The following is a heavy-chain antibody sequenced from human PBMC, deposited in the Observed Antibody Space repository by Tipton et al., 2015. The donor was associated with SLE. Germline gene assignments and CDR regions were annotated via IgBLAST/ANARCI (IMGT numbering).Heavy chain of an antibody. CDR1: GFTFSSYW. CDR2: IKQDGSEK. V-gene: IGHV3-7*01. Sequence: SLRLSCAASGFTFSSYWMSWVRQAPGKGLEWVANIKQDGSEKYYVDSVKGRFTISRDNAKNSLYLQMNSLRAEDTAVYYCARERYCSGGSCQYYFDYWGQGTLVTVSS. CDR3: ARERYCSGGSCQYYFDY. J-gene: IGHJ4*02. D-gene: IGHD2-15*01.